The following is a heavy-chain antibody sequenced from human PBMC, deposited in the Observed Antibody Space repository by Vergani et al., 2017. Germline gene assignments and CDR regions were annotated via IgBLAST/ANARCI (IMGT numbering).Heavy chain of an antibody. V-gene: IGHV1-18*04. Sequence: QVQLVQSGAEVKKPGASVKVSCKASGYTFTSYGISWVRQAPGQGLEWMGWISAYNGNTNYAQELQGRVTMTTDTSTSTAYMELRSLRSDDTAVYYCAREFYDFWSGYWLYYFDYWGQGTLVTVSS. J-gene: IGHJ4*02. CDR1: GYTFTSYG. CDR2: ISAYNGNT. D-gene: IGHD3-3*01. CDR3: AREFYDFWSGYWLYYFDY.